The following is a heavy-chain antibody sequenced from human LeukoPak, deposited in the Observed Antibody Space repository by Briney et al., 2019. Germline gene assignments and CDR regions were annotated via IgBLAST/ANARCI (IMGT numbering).Heavy chain of an antibody. CDR3: AREEGFITMVRGVAPPDY. CDR1: GFTVSSNY. Sequence: PGGSLRLSCAASGFTVSSNYMSWVRQAPGKGLEWVSVIYSCGSTYYADSVKGRFTISRDNSKNTLYLQMNSLRAEDTAVYYCAREEGFITMVRGVAPPDYWGQGTLVTVSS. D-gene: IGHD3-10*01. CDR2: IYSCGST. J-gene: IGHJ4*02. V-gene: IGHV3-66*03.